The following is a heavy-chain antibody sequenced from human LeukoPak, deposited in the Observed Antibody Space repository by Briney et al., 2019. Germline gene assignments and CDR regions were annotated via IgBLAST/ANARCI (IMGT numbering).Heavy chain of an antibody. D-gene: IGHD3-10*01. J-gene: IGHJ4*02. V-gene: IGHV4-61*02. CDR2: IYSSGST. CDR1: GDSISSGSYY. Sequence: SETLSLTCTVSGDSISSGSYYWSWIRQPAGRGLEWIGRIYSSGSTNYNPSLKSRVTISVDTSKNQLSLRLTSVTAADAAVYFCARAIWFGEGHDYWGQGTLVTVSS. CDR3: ARAIWFGEGHDY.